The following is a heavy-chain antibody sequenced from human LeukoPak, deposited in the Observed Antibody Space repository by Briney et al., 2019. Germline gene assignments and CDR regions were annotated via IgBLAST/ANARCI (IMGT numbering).Heavy chain of an antibody. J-gene: IGHJ6*03. CDR2: IIPIFGTA. CDR1: GGTFSSYA. V-gene: IGHV1-69*13. Sequence: ASVKVSCKASGGTFSSYAISWVRQAPGQGLEWLGGIIPIFGTANYAQKFQGRVTITADESTSTAYMELSSLRSEDTAVYYCARGSEYYDFWSGYPPSRPSGKNLYYYYMDVWGKGTTVTVSS. D-gene: IGHD3-3*01. CDR3: ARGSEYYDFWSGYPPSRPSGKNLYYYYMDV.